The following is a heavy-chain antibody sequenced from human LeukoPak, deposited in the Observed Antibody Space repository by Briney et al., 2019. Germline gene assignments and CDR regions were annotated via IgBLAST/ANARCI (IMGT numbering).Heavy chain of an antibody. CDR2: INEDGRQK. Sequence: EGVANINEDGRQKYYVGSVKGRLTISRDNARNSLSLQMNSLRAEDTAVYYCARGMAMVGYFDYWGQGTLVTVSS. D-gene: IGHD2-8*01. J-gene: IGHJ4*02. CDR3: ARGMAMVGYFDY. V-gene: IGHV3-7*01.